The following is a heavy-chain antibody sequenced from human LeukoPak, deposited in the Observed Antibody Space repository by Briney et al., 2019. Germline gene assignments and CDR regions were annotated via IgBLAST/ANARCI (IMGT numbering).Heavy chain of an antibody. V-gene: IGHV7-4-1*02. CDR1: GYTFTGYY. J-gene: IGHJ6*04. Sequence: ASVKVSCKASGYTFTGYYIHWVRQAPGQGLEWMGWINIDTGEPTYAQAFTGRFVISLDTSVSTAYLQISSLEAEDTAVYYCAREVLRMDVWGKGTTVTVSS. CDR2: INIDTGEP. D-gene: IGHD3-3*01. CDR3: AREVLRMDV.